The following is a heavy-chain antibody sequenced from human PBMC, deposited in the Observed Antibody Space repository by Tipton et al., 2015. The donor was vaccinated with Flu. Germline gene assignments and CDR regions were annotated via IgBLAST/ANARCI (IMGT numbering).Heavy chain of an antibody. D-gene: IGHD5-18*01. CDR3: AGRKYSDYYYYGMDV. J-gene: IGHJ6*02. CDR1: GYTFTGYY. Sequence: QVQLVQSGAEVKKPGASVKVSCKASGYTFTGYYMHWVRQAPGQGLEWMGRINPNSGGTNYAQKFQGRVTMTRDTSISTAYMELSRLRSDDTAVYYCAGRKYSDYYYYGMDVWGQGTTVTVSS. V-gene: IGHV1-2*06. CDR2: INPNSGGT.